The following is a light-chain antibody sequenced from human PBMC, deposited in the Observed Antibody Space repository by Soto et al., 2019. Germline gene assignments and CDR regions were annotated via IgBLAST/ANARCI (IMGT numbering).Light chain of an antibody. CDR1: QSVSSY. V-gene: IGKV3-11*01. CDR3: QQRSNWPIT. CDR2: DAS. Sequence: EIVLTQSQATLSLSPGERATLSSRASQSVSSYLACYQQKPCQAPSLLIYDASNRATGIPARFSGSGSGTDFTLTISSLEPEDFAVYYCQQRSNWPITFGQGTRLEIK. J-gene: IGKJ5*01.